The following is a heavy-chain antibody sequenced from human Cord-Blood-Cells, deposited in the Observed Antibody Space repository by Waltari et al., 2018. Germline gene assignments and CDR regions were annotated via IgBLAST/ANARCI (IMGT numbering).Heavy chain of an antibody. CDR3: ARAGSYYAFDI. J-gene: IGHJ3*02. CDR1: GFPASSHY. V-gene: IGHV3-53*01. D-gene: IGHD1-26*01. CDR2: IYSGGRT. Sequence: EVQLVESGGGLIQPGGSPRISCAAPGFPASSHYLSWVRQAPGKGLEWFSVIYSGGRTYYADSVKGRFTISRDNSKNTLYLQMNSLRAEDTAVYYCARAGSYYAFDIWGQGTMVTVSS.